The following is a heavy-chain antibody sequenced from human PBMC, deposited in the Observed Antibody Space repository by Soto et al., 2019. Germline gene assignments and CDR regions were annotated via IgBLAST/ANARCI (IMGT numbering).Heavy chain of an antibody. CDR1: GVTFSSYA. CDR3: ASCTYCYDRSGGPSGGMDV. D-gene: IGHD3-22*01. V-gene: IGHV1-69*13. CDR2: IIPIFGTA. Sequence: GASVKVSGKASGVTFSSYAISWVRQAPGQGLEWMGGIIPIFGTANYAQKLQGRVTITADESTSTAHMELSSLRSEDTAVYSCASCTYCYDRSGGPSGGMDVWGQGTTVTVSS. J-gene: IGHJ6*02.